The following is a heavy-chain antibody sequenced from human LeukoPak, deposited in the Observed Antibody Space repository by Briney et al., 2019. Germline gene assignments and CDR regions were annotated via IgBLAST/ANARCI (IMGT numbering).Heavy chain of an antibody. D-gene: IGHD3-10*01. J-gene: IGHJ4*02. CDR1: GFTFSSYW. Sequence: GGSLRLSCAASGFTFSSYWMSWVRQAPGKGLEWVANIKQDGSEKYYVDSVKGRFTISRDNAKNSLYLQMNSLRAEDTVVYYCAREVSYYYGSGSYYKSNYFDYWGQGTLVTVSS. CDR2: IKQDGSEK. V-gene: IGHV3-7*03. CDR3: AREVSYYYGSGSYYKSNYFDY.